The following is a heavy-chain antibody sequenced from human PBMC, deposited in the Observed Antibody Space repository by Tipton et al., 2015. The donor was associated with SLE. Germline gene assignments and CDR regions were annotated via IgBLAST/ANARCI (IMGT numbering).Heavy chain of an antibody. CDR3: ARDIAVAGEGAFDI. Sequence: QLVQSGPEVKKPGASVKVSCKASGYTFTSYGISWVRQAPGQGLERLGWISAYNGNTNYAQKLQGRVTMTTDTSPSTAYMELRSLRADDTAVYYCARDIAVAGEGAFDIWGQGTMVSVSS. D-gene: IGHD6-19*01. CDR1: GYTFTSYG. CDR2: ISAYNGNT. V-gene: IGHV1-18*01. J-gene: IGHJ3*02.